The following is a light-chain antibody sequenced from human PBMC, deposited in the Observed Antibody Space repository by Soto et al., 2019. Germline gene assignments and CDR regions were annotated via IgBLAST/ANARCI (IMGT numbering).Light chain of an antibody. V-gene: IGKV1-39*01. CDR3: QQSYSTPLT. Sequence: DIQMTQSPSSVSSSVEERVTITCRASQSGPNYLNWYQQKPGKAPKLLIYATSTLQSGVPSRFSGSGSGTDFTLTISSLQPEDFATYYCQQSYSTPLTFGGGTKVVIK. CDR1: QSGPNY. J-gene: IGKJ4*01. CDR2: ATS.